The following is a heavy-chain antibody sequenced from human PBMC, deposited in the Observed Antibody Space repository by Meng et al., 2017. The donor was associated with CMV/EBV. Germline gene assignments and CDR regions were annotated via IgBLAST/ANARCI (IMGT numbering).Heavy chain of an antibody. CDR3: ARDGTIVVVPAAISSLIPGWGDYYYYGMDV. CDR1: GGTFSSYA. D-gene: IGHD2-2*01. V-gene: IGHV1-69*05. J-gene: IGHJ6*02. CDR2: IIPIFGTA. Sequence: SVKVSCKASGGTFSSYAISWVRQAPGQGLEWMGGIIPIFGTANYAQKFQGRVTITTDESTSTAYMELSSLRSEDTAVYYCARDGTIVVVPAAISSLIPGWGDYYYYGMDVWGQGTTVTVSS.